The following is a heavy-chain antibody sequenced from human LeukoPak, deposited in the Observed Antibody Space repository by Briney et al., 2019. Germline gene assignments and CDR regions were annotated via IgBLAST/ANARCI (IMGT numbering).Heavy chain of an antibody. CDR1: GGSIISNRHY. CDR3: ARGGGGATTYFDYYYYMDV. CDR2: IYSSGNT. D-gene: IGHD1-26*01. V-gene: IGHV4-61*09. J-gene: IGHJ6*03. Sequence: SETLSLTCTVSGGSIISNRHYWSWIRQPAGKGLEWIGHIYSSGNTKYNPSLKSRVTISVDTSKNQFSLKLSSVTAADTAVYYGARGGGGATTYFDYYYYMDVWGKGTTVTVSS.